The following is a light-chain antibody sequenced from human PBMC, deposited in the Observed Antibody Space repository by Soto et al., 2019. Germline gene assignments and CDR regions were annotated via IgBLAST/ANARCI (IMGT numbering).Light chain of an antibody. CDR2: SHN. V-gene: IGLV1-44*01. Sequence: QLVLTQPPSASGAPGQRVTISCSGSSSNIGIDTVNWYQQLPGTAPKLLIYSHNQRPSGVPDRFSGSKSGTSASLAISGLQSEDEADYYCAAWDDSLSGPVFGGGTKLTVL. CDR1: SSNIGIDT. J-gene: IGLJ2*01. CDR3: AAWDDSLSGPV.